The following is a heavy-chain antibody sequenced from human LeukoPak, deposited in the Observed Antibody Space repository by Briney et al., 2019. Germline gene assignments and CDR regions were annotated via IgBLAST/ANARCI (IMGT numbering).Heavy chain of an antibody. J-gene: IGHJ6*03. CDR1: GYSFTSYW. V-gene: IGHV5-51*01. Sequence: GESLKISCKGSGYSFTSYWIAWVRQMPGKGLEGMWIIYPGDSHTRYSPSFQGQVTISADKSISTAYLQWSSLKASDTAMYYCARQPPDGSGGYYYYMDVWGKGTTVTVSS. CDR2: IYPGDSHT. D-gene: IGHD3-10*01. CDR3: ARQPPDGSGGYYYYMDV.